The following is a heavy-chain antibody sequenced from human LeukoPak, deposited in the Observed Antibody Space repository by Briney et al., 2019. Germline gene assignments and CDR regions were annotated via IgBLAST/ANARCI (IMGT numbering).Heavy chain of an antibody. J-gene: IGHJ6*02. Sequence: PGGSLRLSCAASGFTFSSYGMHWVRQAPGKGLEWVAFIRYDGSNKYYADSVKGRFTISRDNSKNTLYLQMNSLRAEDTAVYCCAKDNWGAIVATIHYGMDVWGQGTTVTVSS. D-gene: IGHD5-12*01. V-gene: IGHV3-30*02. CDR2: IRYDGSNK. CDR3: AKDNWGAIVATIHYGMDV. CDR1: GFTFSSYG.